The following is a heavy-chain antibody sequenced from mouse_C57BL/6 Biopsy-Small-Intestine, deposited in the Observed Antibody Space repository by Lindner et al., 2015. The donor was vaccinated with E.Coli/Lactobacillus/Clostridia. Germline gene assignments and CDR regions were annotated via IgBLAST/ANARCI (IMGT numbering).Heavy chain of an antibody. CDR1: GFTFSDYG. J-gene: IGHJ2*01. CDR3: AAGFDF. D-gene: IGHD4-1*01. Sequence: VQLQESGGALVKPGGSLKFSCVASGFTFSDYGMHWIRQAPEKGLEWVAYITTGSNVIYYADSVKGRFTISRDNAKNTLFLQMTSLRSEDTAIYYCAAGFDFWGQGTTLTVSS. CDR2: ITTGSNVI. V-gene: IGHV5-17*01.